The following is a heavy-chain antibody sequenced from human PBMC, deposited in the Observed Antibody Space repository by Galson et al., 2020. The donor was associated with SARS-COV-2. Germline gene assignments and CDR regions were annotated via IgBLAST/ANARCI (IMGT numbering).Heavy chain of an antibody. V-gene: IGHV4-61*02. D-gene: IGHD1-26*01. CDR3: ASGRQWVGSDY. J-gene: IGHJ4*02. CDR2: IYTNGEI. CDR1: GGSISSGTYY. Sequence: SQTPSFTCTVSGGSISSGTYYWTWIRQPAGKGLEWIGRIYTNGEINYNPSLKSRVTISIDTSKNQLSLKTTSVTAADTAVYYCASGRQWVGSDYWGQGTLVTVSS.